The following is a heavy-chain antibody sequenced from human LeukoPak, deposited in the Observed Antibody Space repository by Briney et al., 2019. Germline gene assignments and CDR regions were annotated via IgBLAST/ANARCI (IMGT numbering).Heavy chain of an antibody. CDR3: ARAGIWFGATYFDY. J-gene: IGHJ4*02. CDR1: GFTFSSYS. D-gene: IGHD3-10*01. Sequence: PGGSLRLSCAASGFTFSSYSMNWVRQAPGKGLEWVSSISSSSSYIYYADSVKGRFTISRDNAKNSLYLQMNSLRAEDTAVYYCARAGIWFGATYFDYWGQGTLVTVSS. V-gene: IGHV3-21*01. CDR2: ISSSSSYI.